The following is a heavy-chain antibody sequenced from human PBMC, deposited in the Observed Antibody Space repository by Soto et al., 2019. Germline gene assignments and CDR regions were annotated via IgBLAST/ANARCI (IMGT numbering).Heavy chain of an antibody. CDR2: ISAYNGNT. CDR1: GYTFTSYG. CDR3: AMTKMVVSESDWFDP. Sequence: GASVKVSCKASGYTFTSYGISWVRQAPGQGLEWMGWISAYNGNTNYAQKLQGRVTMTTDTSTSTAYMELRSLRSDDTAVYYCAMTKMVVSESDWFDPWGQGTLVTV. D-gene: IGHD2-15*01. J-gene: IGHJ5*02. V-gene: IGHV1-18*01.